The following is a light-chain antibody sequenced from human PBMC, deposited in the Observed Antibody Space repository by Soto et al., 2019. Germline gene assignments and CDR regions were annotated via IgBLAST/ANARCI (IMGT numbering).Light chain of an antibody. V-gene: IGKV1-5*03. J-gene: IGKJ1*01. CDR2: RAS. CDR3: QQYKSYPWT. Sequence: PSTLSASVGDRVTITCRASHSISSWLAWYQQKPGKAPNLLIYRASSLQGGVPSRFSGSGSGTEFTLTISSLQPDDFATYYCQQYKSYPWTFGQGTKVDIK. CDR1: HSISSW.